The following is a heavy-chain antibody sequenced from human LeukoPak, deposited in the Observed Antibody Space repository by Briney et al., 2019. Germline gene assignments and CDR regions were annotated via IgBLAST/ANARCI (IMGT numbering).Heavy chain of an antibody. D-gene: IGHD4-17*01. Sequence: GGSLRLSCAASGFTFSTYGMSWVRQGPGKGLEWASGISGRGVSTYYADSVKGRFTISRDNSKNTLYLQMNSLRAEDAAVYYCAKGRGYGDFVFDYWGQGTLVTVSS. CDR3: AKGRGYGDFVFDY. J-gene: IGHJ4*02. V-gene: IGHV3-23*01. CDR2: ISGRGVST. CDR1: GFTFSTYG.